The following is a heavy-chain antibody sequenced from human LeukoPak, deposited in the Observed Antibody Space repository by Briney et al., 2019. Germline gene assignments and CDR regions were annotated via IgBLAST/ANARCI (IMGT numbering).Heavy chain of an antibody. CDR2: ISAYNGNT. D-gene: IGHD4-17*01. Sequence: ASVKVSCKASGYTFTSYGISWVRQAPGQGLEWMGWISAYNGNTNYAQKLQGRVTMTTDTSTSAAYMELRSLRSDDTAVYYCARDGSPTVTTEFDYWGQGTLVTVSS. J-gene: IGHJ4*02. V-gene: IGHV1-18*01. CDR3: ARDGSPTVTTEFDY. CDR1: GYTFTSYG.